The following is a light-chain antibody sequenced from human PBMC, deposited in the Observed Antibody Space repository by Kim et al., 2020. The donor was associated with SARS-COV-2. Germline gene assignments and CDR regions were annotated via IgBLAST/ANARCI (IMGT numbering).Light chain of an antibody. J-gene: IGLJ2*01. CDR1: KLGDKY. Sequence: SYELTQPPSVSVSPGQTARITSAGDKLGDKYAFWYQQKPGQSPVLVMFQHDKRPSGISQRFSGYNYGNTAIMTISGTRTIDEADYYCQVCDSSAAVFGGG. V-gene: IGLV3-1*01. CDR2: QHD. CDR3: QVCDSSAAV.